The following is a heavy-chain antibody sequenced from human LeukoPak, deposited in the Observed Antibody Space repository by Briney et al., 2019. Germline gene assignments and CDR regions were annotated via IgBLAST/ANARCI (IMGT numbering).Heavy chain of an antibody. J-gene: IGHJ5*02. Sequence: GASVKVSCKASGYTFTGYYMHWVRQAPGQGLEWMGWINPNSGGTNYAQKFQGGVTMTRDTSISTAYMELSRLRSDDTAVYYCAREGEENDYVNWFDPWGQGTLVTVSS. V-gene: IGHV1-2*02. CDR3: AREGEENDYVNWFDP. D-gene: IGHD4-17*01. CDR2: INPNSGGT. CDR1: GYTFTGYY.